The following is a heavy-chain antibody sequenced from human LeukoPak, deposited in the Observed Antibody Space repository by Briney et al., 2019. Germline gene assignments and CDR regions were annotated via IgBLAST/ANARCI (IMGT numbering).Heavy chain of an antibody. V-gene: IGHV4-39*01. CDR3: AGQKKSWFDP. Sequence: SETLSLTCTVSGGSISSSSYYWGWIRQPPGKGLEWIGSIYYSGSTYYNPSLKSRVTISVDTSKNQFSLKLSSVTAADTAVYYCAGQKKSWFDPWGQGTLVTVSS. CDR2: IYYSGST. CDR1: GGSISSSSYY. J-gene: IGHJ5*02.